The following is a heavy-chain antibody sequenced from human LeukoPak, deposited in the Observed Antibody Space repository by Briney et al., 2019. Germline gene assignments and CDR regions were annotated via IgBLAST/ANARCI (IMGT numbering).Heavy chain of an antibody. CDR1: GYTFTSYG. J-gene: IGHJ3*02. CDR3: VSPIRTDAFDI. V-gene: IGHV1-18*01. Sequence: WASVKVSCKASGYTFTSYGISWVRQAPGQGLEWMGWISAYNGNTNYAQKLQGRVTMTTDTSTSTAYMELRSLRSDDTAVYYCVSPIRTDAFDIWGQGTMVTVSS. CDR2: ISAYNGNT. D-gene: IGHD2-2*02.